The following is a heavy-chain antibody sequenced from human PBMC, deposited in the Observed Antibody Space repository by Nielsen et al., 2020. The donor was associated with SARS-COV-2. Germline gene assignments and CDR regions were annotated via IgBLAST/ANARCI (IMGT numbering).Heavy chain of an antibody. CDR1: GFTFSSYA. Sequence: GGSLRLSCSASGFTFSSYAMHWVRQAPGKGLEYVSAISSNGGSTYYADSVKGRFTISRDNSKNTLYLQMSSLRAEDTAVYYCVKEGYDYYDFWSGYMSGYGYGNYYYGMDVWGQGTTVTVSS. J-gene: IGHJ6*02. CDR3: VKEGYDYYDFWSGYMSGYGYGNYYYGMDV. CDR2: ISSNGGST. D-gene: IGHD3-3*01. V-gene: IGHV3-64D*06.